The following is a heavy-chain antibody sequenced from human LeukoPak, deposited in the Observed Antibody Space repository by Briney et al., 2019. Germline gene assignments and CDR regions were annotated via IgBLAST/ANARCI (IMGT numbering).Heavy chain of an antibody. J-gene: IGHJ4*02. CDR3: AKDMKFGNTFGGVIGN. D-gene: IGHD3-16*02. V-gene: IGHV3-43*01. CDR1: GFTFDDYT. CDR2: ISWDGGST. Sequence: GGSLRLSCAASGFTFDDYTMHWVRQAPGRGLEWVSLISWDGGSTYYADSVKGRFTISRDNSKHSLYLQMNSLRTEHTALYYCAKDMKFGNTFGGVIGNWGQGTLVTVSS.